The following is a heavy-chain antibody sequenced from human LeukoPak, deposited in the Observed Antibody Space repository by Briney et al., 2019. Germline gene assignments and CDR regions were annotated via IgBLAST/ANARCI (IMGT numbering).Heavy chain of an antibody. CDR1: GFTFNHYG. J-gene: IGHJ4*01. CDR2: IWSDGTNQ. V-gene: IGHV3-33*01. D-gene: IGHD4-11*01. CDR3: ARDAQRGFDYSNSLEY. Sequence: GGSLRLSCAAGGFTFNHYGMHWVRQAPGKGLEWVAVIWSDGTNQYYADSVKGRFTISRDDSGNTVYLQMNSLRPEDTGVYYCARDAQRGFDYSNSLEYWGQGTPVTVS.